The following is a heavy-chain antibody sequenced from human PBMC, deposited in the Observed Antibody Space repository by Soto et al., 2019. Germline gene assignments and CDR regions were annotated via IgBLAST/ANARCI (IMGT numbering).Heavy chain of an antibody. Sequence: GASVKVSCKASGYTFPSSGISWVRQAPGQGLEWMGWISAYNGNTNYAQKLQGRVTMTTDTSTSTAYMELRSLRSDDTAVYYCARVRQYYDFWSGYYDNDYWGQGTLVTVPS. J-gene: IGHJ4*02. CDR3: ARVRQYYDFWSGYYDNDY. D-gene: IGHD3-3*01. CDR1: GYTFPSSG. CDR2: ISAYNGNT. V-gene: IGHV1-18*01.